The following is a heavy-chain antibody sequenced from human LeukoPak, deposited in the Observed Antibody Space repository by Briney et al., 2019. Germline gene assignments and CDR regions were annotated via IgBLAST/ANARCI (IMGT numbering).Heavy chain of an antibody. J-gene: IGHJ4*02. Sequence: GASVKVSCKASGYIFTNYGISWVRQAPGQGLEWMGWIGPCNGYTNYAQELQGRVTLTTDTSTSTAYMDLRSLRSDDTAVYYCVREKYCSGDTCYSGAIDSWGQGTLVTVSS. D-gene: IGHD2-15*01. V-gene: IGHV1-18*01. CDR1: GYIFTNYG. CDR3: VREKYCSGDTCYSGAIDS. CDR2: IGPCNGYT.